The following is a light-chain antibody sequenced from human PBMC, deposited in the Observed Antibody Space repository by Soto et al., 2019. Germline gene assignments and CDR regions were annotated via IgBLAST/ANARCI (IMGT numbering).Light chain of an antibody. Sequence: QSVLTQPPSASGTPGQRVTIYCSGSASNIGSKSVNWYQQFPGTAPKLLIYSSIYRPSGVPARMSASKSGTSASLAISGLQSEDEAEYFCAAWDDSLEEYVFGTGTQLTVL. CDR2: SSI. J-gene: IGLJ1*01. CDR3: AAWDDSLEEYV. V-gene: IGLV1-44*01. CDR1: ASNIGSKS.